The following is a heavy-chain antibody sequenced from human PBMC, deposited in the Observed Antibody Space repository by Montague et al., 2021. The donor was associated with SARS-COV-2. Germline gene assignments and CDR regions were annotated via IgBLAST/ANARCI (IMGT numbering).Heavy chain of an antibody. CDR2: IKQDGSEK. V-gene: IGHV3-7*03. D-gene: IGHD4-17*01. CDR3: ARDRIKYGPYNWFDP. J-gene: IGHJ5*02. CDR1: GFTFSSYW. Sequence: SLRLSCAASGFTFSSYWMSWVRQAPGKGLEWVANIKQDGSEKYYVDSVKGRFTISRDNAKNSLYLQMNSLRAEDTAVYYCARDRIKYGPYNWFDPWDQGTLVTVSS.